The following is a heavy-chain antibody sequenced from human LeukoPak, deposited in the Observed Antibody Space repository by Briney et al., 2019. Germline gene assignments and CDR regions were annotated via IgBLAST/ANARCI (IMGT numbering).Heavy chain of an antibody. Sequence: GGSLRLSCAASGFTFDDYGMSWVRQAPGKGLEWVSGINWNGGSTGYADSVKGRFTISRDNAENSLYLQMNSLRAEDTALYYCAKAKTYYYGSGPDRDAFDIWGQGTMVTVSS. CDR1: GFTFDDYG. J-gene: IGHJ3*02. CDR3: AKAKTYYYGSGPDRDAFDI. D-gene: IGHD3-10*01. CDR2: INWNGGST. V-gene: IGHV3-20*04.